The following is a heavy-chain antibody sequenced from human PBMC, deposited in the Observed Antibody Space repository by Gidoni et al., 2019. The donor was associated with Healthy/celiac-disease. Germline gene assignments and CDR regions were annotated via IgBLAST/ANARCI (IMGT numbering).Heavy chain of an antibody. CDR2: MNPNSGNT. CDR1: GYTFPSYD. CDR3: ARDCSGGSCYPGNSFDY. V-gene: IGHV1-8*01. D-gene: IGHD2-15*01. Sequence: QVQLVQSGAEVKQPGASVKVSCKASGYTFPSYDINWVRQATGQGLEWMGWMNPNSGNTGYAQKFQGRVTMTRNTSISTAYMELSSLRSEDTAVYYCARDCSGGSCYPGNSFDYWGQGTLVTVSS. J-gene: IGHJ4*02.